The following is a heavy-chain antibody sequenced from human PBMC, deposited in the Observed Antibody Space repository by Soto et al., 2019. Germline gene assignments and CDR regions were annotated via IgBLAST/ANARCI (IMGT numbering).Heavy chain of an antibody. D-gene: IGHD2-15*01. J-gene: IGHJ4*02. V-gene: IGHV4-39*01. Sequence: SETLSLTCTVSGDAIRSSSYYCFWIRQPPWRGLELIGSIYYSGSTYYNPSLKSRVTISVDTSKNQFSLKLSSVTAADTAVYSCARGGYCSGGGCYVPFDYWGQGTLVTVSS. CDR3: ARGGYCSGGGCYVPFDY. CDR1: GDAIRSSSYY. CDR2: IYYSGST.